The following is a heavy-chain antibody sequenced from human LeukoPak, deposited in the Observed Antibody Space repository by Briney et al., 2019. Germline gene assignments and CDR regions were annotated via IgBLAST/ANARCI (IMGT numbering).Heavy chain of an antibody. CDR2: INPNSGGT. Sequence: ASVKVSCKASGYTSTGYYMHWVRQAPGQGLEWMGWINPNSGGTNYAQRFQGWVTMTRDTSISTAYMELSRLRSDDTAVYYCARGGSYYGYYYYYGMDVWGQGTTVTVSS. CDR1: GYTSTGYY. J-gene: IGHJ6*02. D-gene: IGHD1-26*01. V-gene: IGHV1-2*04. CDR3: ARGGSYYGYYYYYGMDV.